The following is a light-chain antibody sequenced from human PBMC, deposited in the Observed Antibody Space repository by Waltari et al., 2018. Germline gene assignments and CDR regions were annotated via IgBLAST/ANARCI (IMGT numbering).Light chain of an antibody. V-gene: IGKV1-5*03. CDR1: QIISQW. J-gene: IGKJ4*01. CDR2: KAS. CDR3: QQYNSYSLLS. Sequence: DIQMTQSPSTLSASVGDRVPITCRASQIISQWLAWYQQKPGKAPKLLIYKASTLEGGVPSRFSGSGSGTDFTLTISSLQPDDFATYYCQQYNSYSLLSFGGGTKVEIK.